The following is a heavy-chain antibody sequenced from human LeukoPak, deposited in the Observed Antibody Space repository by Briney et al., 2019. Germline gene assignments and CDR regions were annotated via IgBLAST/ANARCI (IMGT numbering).Heavy chain of an antibody. Sequence: SVKVSCKASGGTFSSYAISWVRQAPGQGLEWMGRIIPILGIANYAQKFQGRVTITADKSTSTAYMELSSLRSEDTAVYYCASTVGNPGYYFDYWGQGTLVTVSS. D-gene: IGHD4-17*01. J-gene: IGHJ4*02. CDR2: IIPILGIA. CDR1: GGTFSSYA. V-gene: IGHV1-69*04. CDR3: ASTVGNPGYYFDY.